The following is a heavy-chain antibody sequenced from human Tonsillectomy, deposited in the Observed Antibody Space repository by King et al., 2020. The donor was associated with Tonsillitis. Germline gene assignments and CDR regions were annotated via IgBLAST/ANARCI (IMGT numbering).Heavy chain of an antibody. Sequence: VQLVESGADLKKPGASVKVSCKTSGYTYSSYYMHWVRQAPGQGLEWMGIINPRGGSTTYAQEFQGRVTMTRDTSTSTVYMGLSSLRSEDTAMYYCARAGGSYRGYFDYWGQGTLVTVSS. CDR3: ARAGGSYRGYFDY. CDR1: GYTYSSYY. J-gene: IGHJ4*02. V-gene: IGHV1-46*01. CDR2: INPRGGST. D-gene: IGHD1-26*01.